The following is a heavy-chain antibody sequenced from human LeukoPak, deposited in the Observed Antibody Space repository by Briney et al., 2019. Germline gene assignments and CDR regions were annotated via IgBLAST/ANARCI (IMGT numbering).Heavy chain of an antibody. Sequence: PSETLSLTCTVSGGSITSGSYFWTWIRQPAGKGLEWLGRMQTNGNTNYNPSPKSRVAISIDTSKNQFSLQLSSVTAADTAVYYCARGLSNAWEVQAYWGQGTLVTVSS. V-gene: IGHV4-61*02. CDR3: ARGLSNAWEVQAY. D-gene: IGHD1-26*01. CDR1: GGSITSGSYF. J-gene: IGHJ4*02. CDR2: MQTNGNT.